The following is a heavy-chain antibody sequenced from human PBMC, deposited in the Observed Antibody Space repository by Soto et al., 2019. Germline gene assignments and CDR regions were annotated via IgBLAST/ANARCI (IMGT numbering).Heavy chain of an antibody. Sequence: QVQLVQSGIELKRPGASVKVSCKASGYTFSTYGLTWVRQAPGQGLEWLRWISTYTGKTNCAQRLQGRVNMTTDTSTSTAYLELRSLTSDDTAVYYCARDNGGLDCWGQGTLVTVSS. J-gene: IGHJ4*02. V-gene: IGHV1-18*01. CDR3: ARDNGGLDC. CDR2: ISTYTGKT. CDR1: GYTFSTYG. D-gene: IGHD2-8*01.